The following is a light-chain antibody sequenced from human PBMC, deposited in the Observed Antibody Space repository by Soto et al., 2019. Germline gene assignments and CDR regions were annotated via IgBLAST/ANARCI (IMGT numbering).Light chain of an antibody. CDR3: QQYGSSRWT. Sequence: EIVLTQSPGTLSLSPGERATLSCRASQSVSSSYLAWYPQKPGQAPRLLIYGASSRATGIPDRFSGSGSGTDFTLTISRLEPEDFAVYYCQQYGSSRWTFGQGTKVDIK. J-gene: IGKJ1*01. CDR2: GAS. CDR1: QSVSSSY. V-gene: IGKV3-20*01.